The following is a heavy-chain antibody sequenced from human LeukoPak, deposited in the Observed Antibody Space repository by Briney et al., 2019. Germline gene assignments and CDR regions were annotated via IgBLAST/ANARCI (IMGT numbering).Heavy chain of an antibody. D-gene: IGHD6-19*01. CDR3: AREGYSSGWQTLYYFDY. J-gene: IGHJ4*02. V-gene: IGHV3-74*01. CDR2: ISTDGSSA. Sequence: GGSLRLSCAASGFTFSSYWMHWVRQAPGKGLVWVSRISTDGSSAIYADSVKGRFTISRDNAKNTLYLQMNSLRAEDTAVYYCAREGYSSGWQTLYYFDYWGQGTLVTVSS. CDR1: GFTFSSYW.